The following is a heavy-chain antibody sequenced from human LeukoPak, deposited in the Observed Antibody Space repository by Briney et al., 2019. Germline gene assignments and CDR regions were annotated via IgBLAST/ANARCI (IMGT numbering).Heavy chain of an antibody. CDR3: ARDIGYCSGGSCYGIDY. V-gene: IGHV3-21*01. D-gene: IGHD2-15*01. J-gene: IGHJ4*02. CDR1: GFTFSIYS. CDR2: ISSSSSYI. Sequence: GGSLRLSCATSGFTFSIYSMNWVRQAPGKSLESVSSISSSSSYIYYADSVKGRFTISRANAKNSLYLQMNSLRAEDTAVYYCARDIGYCSGGSCYGIDYWGQGTLVTVSS.